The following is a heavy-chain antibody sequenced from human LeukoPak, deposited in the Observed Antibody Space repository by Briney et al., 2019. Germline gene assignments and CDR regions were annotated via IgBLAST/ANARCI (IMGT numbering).Heavy chain of an antibody. J-gene: IGHJ4*02. CDR2: IYHSGST. Sequence: SSETLSLTCTVSGYSISSGYYWGWIRQPPGKGLEWIGSIYHSGSTNYNPSLKSRVTISVDTSKNQFSLKLSSVTAADTAVYYCARDAVAGTANSDYWGQGTLVTVSS. D-gene: IGHD6-19*01. CDR3: ARDAVAGTANSDY. V-gene: IGHV4-38-2*02. CDR1: GYSISSGYY.